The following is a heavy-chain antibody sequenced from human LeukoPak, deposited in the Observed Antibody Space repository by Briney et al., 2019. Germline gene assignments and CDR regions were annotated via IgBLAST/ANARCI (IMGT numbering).Heavy chain of an antibody. D-gene: IGHD4-11*01. J-gene: IGHJ6*02. CDR2: IYPGDSNT. CDR1: GYRFNNYW. CDR3: ARLQAEYYYYYGMDV. Sequence: GESLKISCKGAGYRFNNYWIGRVRQMPGKGLEWMGLIYPGDSNTRYSPSFQGQVTISADKSISTAYLQWSSLKASDTAMYYCARLQAEYYYYYGMDVWGQGTTVTVSS. V-gene: IGHV5-51*01.